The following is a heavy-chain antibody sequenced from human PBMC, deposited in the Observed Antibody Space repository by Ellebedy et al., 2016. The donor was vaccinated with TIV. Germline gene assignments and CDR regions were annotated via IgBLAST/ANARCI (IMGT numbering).Heavy chain of an antibody. CDR1: GFTFSTYW. J-gene: IGHJ4*02. D-gene: IGHD2-2*01. V-gene: IGHV3-7*03. CDR2: IKQDGSDK. Sequence: PGGSLRLSCAASGFTFSTYWMTWVRQAPGKGLEWVANIKQDGSDKYYVDSVKGRVTISRDNAKNSLYLQMNSLRAEDTAVYDCARSRYCSSASRGFLDYWGQGALVTVSS. CDR3: ARSRYCSSASRGFLDY.